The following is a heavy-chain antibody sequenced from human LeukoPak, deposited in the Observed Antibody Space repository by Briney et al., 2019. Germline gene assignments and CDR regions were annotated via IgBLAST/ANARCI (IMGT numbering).Heavy chain of an antibody. CDR1: GGSISSSSYY. CDR2: IYYSGST. D-gene: IGHD4-11*01. CDR3: ARATSNYFGGWFDP. J-gene: IGHJ5*02. Sequence: SETLSLTCTVSGGSISSSSYYWGWIRQPPGKGLEWIGSIYYSGSTYYNPSLKSRVTISVDTSKNQFSLKLSSVTAADTAVYYCARATSNYFGGWFDPWGQGTLVTVSS. V-gene: IGHV4-39*07.